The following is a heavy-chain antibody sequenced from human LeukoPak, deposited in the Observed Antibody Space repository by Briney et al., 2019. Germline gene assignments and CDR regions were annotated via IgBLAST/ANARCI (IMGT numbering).Heavy chain of an antibody. J-gene: IGHJ4*02. Sequence: PGGSLRLSCAASGFTFSSYSMNWVRQAPGKGLEWVGRIKSKTDGGTTDYAAPVKGRFTISRDDSKNTLYLQMNSLKTEDTAVYYCTTDRWLIGLANYWGQGTLVTVSS. CDR3: TTDRWLIGLANY. CDR1: GFTFSSYS. CDR2: IKSKTDGGTT. V-gene: IGHV3-15*07. D-gene: IGHD3-22*01.